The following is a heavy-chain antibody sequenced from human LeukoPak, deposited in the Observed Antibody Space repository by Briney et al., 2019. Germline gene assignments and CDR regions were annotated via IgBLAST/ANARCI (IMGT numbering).Heavy chain of an antibody. Sequence: GGSLRLSCAASGFTFSSYAMNWVRQAPGKGLEWVSAISGSGGSTYYADSVKGRFTISRDNSKNTLYLQMNSLRAEDTAVYYCAKGGRDYYYYGMDVWGQGTTVTVSS. CDR2: ISGSGGST. V-gene: IGHV3-23*01. CDR1: GFTFSSYA. J-gene: IGHJ6*02. CDR3: AKGGRDYYYYGMDV. D-gene: IGHD3-10*01.